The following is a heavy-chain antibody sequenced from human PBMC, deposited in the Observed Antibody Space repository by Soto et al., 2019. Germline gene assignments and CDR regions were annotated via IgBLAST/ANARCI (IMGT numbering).Heavy chain of an antibody. CDR2: ISGSGGST. Sequence: EVQLLESGGGLVQPGGSLRLSCAASGFTFSSYAMSWVRQAPGKGLEWVSAISGSGGSTYCADSVKGRFTISRDNSKNTLYLQMNSLRAEDTAVYYCAKTYYYDSSGYYFDYWGQGTLVTVSS. CDR1: GFTFSSYA. CDR3: AKTYYYDSSGYYFDY. D-gene: IGHD3-22*01. J-gene: IGHJ4*02. V-gene: IGHV3-23*01.